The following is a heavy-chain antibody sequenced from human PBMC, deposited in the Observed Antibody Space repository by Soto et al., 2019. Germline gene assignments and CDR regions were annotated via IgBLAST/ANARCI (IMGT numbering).Heavy chain of an antibody. V-gene: IGHV4-39*01. CDR1: GGSISSGGYY. J-gene: IGHJ3*02. CDR2: IYYSGST. CDR3: ASPGFFGGPDPDDAFDI. Sequence: SETLSLTCTVSGGSISSGGYYWGWIRQPPGKGLGWIGSIYYSGSTYYNPSLKSRVTISVDTSKNQFSLKLSSVTAADTAVYYCASPGFFGGPDPDDAFDIWGQGTMVTVSS. D-gene: IGHD3-10*01.